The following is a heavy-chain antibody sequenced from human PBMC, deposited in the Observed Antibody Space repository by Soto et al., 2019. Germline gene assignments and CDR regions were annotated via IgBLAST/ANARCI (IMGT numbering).Heavy chain of an antibody. Sequence: ASVKVSCKASGYTFTSYDINWVRQATGQGLEWMGWMNPNSGNTGYAQKFQGRVTMTRNTSISTAYMELSSLRSEDTAVYYCARSGGSVNWFDPWRQGTLVTVSS. CDR2: MNPNSGNT. J-gene: IGHJ5*02. V-gene: IGHV1-8*01. CDR3: ARSGGSVNWFDP. D-gene: IGHD2-15*01. CDR1: GYTFTSYD.